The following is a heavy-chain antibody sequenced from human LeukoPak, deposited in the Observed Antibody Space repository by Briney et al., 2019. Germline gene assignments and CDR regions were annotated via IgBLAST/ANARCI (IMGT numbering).Heavy chain of an antibody. D-gene: IGHD6-13*01. CDR2: ISYDGSNK. CDR3: AKDPRYSSSSYYYGMDV. J-gene: IGHJ6*02. V-gene: IGHV3-30*18. Sequence: GWSLRLSCAASGFTFSSYGMHWVRRAPGKGLEWVAVISYDGSNKYYADSVKGRFTISRDNSKNTLYLQMNSLRAEDTAVYYCAKDPRYSSSSYYYGMDVWGQGTTVTVSS. CDR1: GFTFSSYG.